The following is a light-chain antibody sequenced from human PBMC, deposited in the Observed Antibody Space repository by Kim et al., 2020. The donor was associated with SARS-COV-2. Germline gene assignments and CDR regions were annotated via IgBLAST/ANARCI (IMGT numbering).Light chain of an antibody. CDR2: GAF. CDR3: QYYGPSPPWT. J-gene: IGKJ1*01. Sequence: PGERATLACRASESVISTYLAWYQQKTGQAPRLLMYGAFTRATGIPDRFSGARSGTDFSLIISRLEPEDFAVYYCQYYGPSPPWTFGQGTKVDIK. V-gene: IGKV3-20*01. CDR1: ESVISTY.